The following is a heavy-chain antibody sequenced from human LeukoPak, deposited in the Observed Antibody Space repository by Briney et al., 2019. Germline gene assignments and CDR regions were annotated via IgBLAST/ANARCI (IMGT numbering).Heavy chain of an antibody. CDR2: IWYGESDK. CDR1: GFKFSNYG. V-gene: IGHV3-33*08. Sequence: GGSLRLSCTASGFKFSNYGIHWVRQAPGKGLEWVAVIWYGESDKYYADSVKGRFTISRDNAKNSLYLQMNSLRAEDTAVYYCARVWPPTDYWGQGTLVTVSS. J-gene: IGHJ4*02. CDR3: ARVWPPTDY. D-gene: IGHD3-10*01.